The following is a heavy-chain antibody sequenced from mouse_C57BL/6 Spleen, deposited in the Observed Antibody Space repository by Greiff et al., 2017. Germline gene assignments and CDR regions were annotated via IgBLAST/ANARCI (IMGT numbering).Heavy chain of an antibody. CDR1: GYTFTSYW. CDR3: ASDYYGSSYWYFDV. V-gene: IGHV1-64*01. Sequence: QVQLQQPGAELVKPGASVKLSCKASGYTFTSYWMHWVKQRPGQGLEWIGMIHPNSGSTNSNEKFKSTATLTVAKSSSTAYMQLSSLTSEDSAVYYIASDYYGSSYWYFDVWGTGTTVTVSS. D-gene: IGHD1-1*01. CDR2: IHPNSGST. J-gene: IGHJ1*03.